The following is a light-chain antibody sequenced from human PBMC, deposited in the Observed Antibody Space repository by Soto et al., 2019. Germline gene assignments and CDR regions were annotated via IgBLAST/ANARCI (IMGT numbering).Light chain of an antibody. J-gene: IGKJ1*01. Sequence: EIVLTQSPGTLSLSPGERATLSCRASQSVSSSYLAWYQQKPGQAPRLLIYGASSRATGIPDRFSGSVSGTDFTLTISRLEPEDFAVYYCQQYGSSPGGTFGQGTKVEIK. V-gene: IGKV3-20*01. CDR3: QQYGSSPGGT. CDR2: GAS. CDR1: QSVSSSY.